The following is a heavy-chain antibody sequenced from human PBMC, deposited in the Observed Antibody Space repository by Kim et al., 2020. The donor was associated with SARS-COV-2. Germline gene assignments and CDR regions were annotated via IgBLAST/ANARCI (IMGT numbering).Heavy chain of an antibody. D-gene: IGHD3-3*01. CDR2: ISSSSSYI. Sequence: GGSLRLSCAASGFTFSSYSMNWVRQAPGKGLEWVSSISSSSSYIYYADSVKGRFTISRDNAKNSLYLQMNSLRAEDTAVYYCARGRYDFWSGYYYYYYYGMDVWGQGTTVTVSS. J-gene: IGHJ6*02. V-gene: IGHV3-21*01. CDR3: ARGRYDFWSGYYYYYYYGMDV. CDR1: GFTFSSYS.